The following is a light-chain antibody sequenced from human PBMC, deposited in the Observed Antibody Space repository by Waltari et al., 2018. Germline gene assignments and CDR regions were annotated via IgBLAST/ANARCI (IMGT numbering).Light chain of an antibody. V-gene: IGLV1-51*02. CDR1: SSNIGNNY. CDR2: ENT. J-gene: IGLJ7*01. CDR3: GTWDSSLSGAV. Sequence: QSVLTQPPSVSAAPGQRVTISCSGGSSNIGNNYVSWYRQFPGTAPKLLIYENTERPSGITGRCSGSKSGTSATLDITGLQAGDEADYYCGTWDSSLSGAVFGGGTHLTVL.